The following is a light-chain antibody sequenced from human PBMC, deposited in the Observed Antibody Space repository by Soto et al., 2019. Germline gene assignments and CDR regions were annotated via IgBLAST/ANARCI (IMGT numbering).Light chain of an antibody. CDR3: QHYNTYSPPFT. CDR1: QSVNYW. V-gene: IGKV1-5*02. Sequence: DIQMTQSPSTLSASVGDRVTIICRASQSVNYWLAWYQQKPGEAPRLLIHDASILETGVPSRFSGSGSGTECTLTISSLQPYDFATYYCQHYNTYSPPFTFGPGTKVDIK. CDR2: DAS. J-gene: IGKJ3*01.